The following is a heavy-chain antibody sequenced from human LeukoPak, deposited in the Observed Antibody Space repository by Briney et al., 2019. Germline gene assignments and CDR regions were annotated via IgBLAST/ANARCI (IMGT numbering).Heavy chain of an antibody. D-gene: IGHD3-22*01. J-gene: IGHJ4*02. CDR3: AKDCDSSGYYYFDY. Sequence: PGGSLRLSCAASGFTFSSYAMSWVRQAPGKGLEWVSAISGSGGSTYYADSVKGRFTISRDNSKNTLYLRMNSLRAEDTAVYYCAKDCDSSGYYYFDYWGQGTLVTVSS. CDR1: GFTFSSYA. V-gene: IGHV3-23*01. CDR2: ISGSGGST.